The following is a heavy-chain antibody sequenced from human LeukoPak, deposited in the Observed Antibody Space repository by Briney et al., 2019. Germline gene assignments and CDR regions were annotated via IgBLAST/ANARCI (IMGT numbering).Heavy chain of an antibody. D-gene: IGHD1-26*01. CDR1: GFTFDDYA. CDR3: ARGKSGSYGLEDY. CDR2: INGDGNSI. J-gene: IGHJ4*01. V-gene: IGHV3-74*01. Sequence: GGSLRLSCAASGFTFDDYAMHWVRQAPGKGLVWVSRINGDGNSINYADSVRGRFTISRDNAKNTLYLQMNSLRAEDTAVYYCARGKSGSYGLEDYLGHGTLVTVSS.